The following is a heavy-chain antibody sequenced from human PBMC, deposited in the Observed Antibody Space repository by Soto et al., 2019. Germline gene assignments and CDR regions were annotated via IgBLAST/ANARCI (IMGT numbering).Heavy chain of an antibody. D-gene: IGHD1-26*01. V-gene: IGHV3-23*01. CDR2: IGGSGGST. J-gene: IGHJ4*02. CDR3: ARRGSGSYYDY. Sequence: EVQLLESGGGLVQPGGSLRLSFAASGFTFSSYAMRWVRQAPGKGLEWVSAIGGSGGSTYYADSVKGRFTISRDNSKNTLYLQMNSLRAEDTAVYYCARRGSGSYYDYWGQGTLVTVSS. CDR1: GFTFSSYA.